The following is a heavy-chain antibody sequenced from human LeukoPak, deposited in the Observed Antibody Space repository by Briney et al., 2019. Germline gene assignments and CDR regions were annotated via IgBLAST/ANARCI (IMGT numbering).Heavy chain of an antibody. CDR3: ASHIAGIAAAGNFRGY. V-gene: IGHV3-7*01. J-gene: IGHJ4*02. Sequence: GGSLRLSCAASGFTFSSYGMHWVRQAPGKGLEWVANIKQDGSEKYYVDSVKGRFTISRDNAKNSLYLQMNSLRAEDTAVYYCASHIAGIAAAGNFRGYWGQGTLVTVSS. D-gene: IGHD6-13*01. CDR1: GFTFSSYG. CDR2: IKQDGSEK.